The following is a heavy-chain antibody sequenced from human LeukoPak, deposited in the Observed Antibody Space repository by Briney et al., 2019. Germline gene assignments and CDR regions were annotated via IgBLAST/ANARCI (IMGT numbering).Heavy chain of an antibody. CDR2: ISSSSSYI. CDR3: ARVWFGELLFVDY. Sequence: PGGSLRLSCAASGFTFSNYNLNWIRQAPGKGLEWVSSISSSSSYIYYADSVKGRFTISRDNAKNSLYLQMNSLRAEDTAVYHCARVWFGELLFVDYWGKGTLVTVSS. CDR1: GFTFSNYN. V-gene: IGHV3-21*01. D-gene: IGHD3-10*01. J-gene: IGHJ4*02.